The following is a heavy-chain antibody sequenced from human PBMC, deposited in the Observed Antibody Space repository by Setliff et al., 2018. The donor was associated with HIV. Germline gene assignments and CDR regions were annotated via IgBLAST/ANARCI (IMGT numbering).Heavy chain of an antibody. D-gene: IGHD6-19*01. V-gene: IGHV4-61*09. CDR1: GGSISSGTYF. CDR3: ARSLFPSITVAGTIGY. CDR2: IHTSGKA. Sequence: PSETLSLTCTVSGGSISSGTYFWSWIRQPAGKGLEWIGHIHTSGKANYNPSLNSRVTISVDTSKNHFSLKLSSVTAADTAVYYCARSLFPSITVAGTIGYWGQGSLVTVSS. J-gene: IGHJ4*02.